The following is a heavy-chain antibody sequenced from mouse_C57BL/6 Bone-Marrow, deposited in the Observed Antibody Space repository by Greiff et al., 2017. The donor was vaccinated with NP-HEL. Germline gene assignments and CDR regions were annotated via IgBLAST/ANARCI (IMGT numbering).Heavy chain of an antibody. J-gene: IGHJ2*01. CDR3: ARPPLDSSGYLDY. CDR2: IYPRSGNT. CDR1: GYTFTSYG. Sequence: VKLMESGAELARPGASVKLSCKASGYTFTSYGISWVKQRTGQGLEWIGEIYPRSGNTYYNEKFKGKATLTADKSSSTAYMELRSLTSEDSAVYFCARPPLDSSGYLDYWGQGTTLTVSS. D-gene: IGHD3-2*02. V-gene: IGHV1-81*01.